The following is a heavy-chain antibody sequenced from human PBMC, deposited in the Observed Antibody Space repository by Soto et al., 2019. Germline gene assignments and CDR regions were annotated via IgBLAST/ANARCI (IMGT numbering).Heavy chain of an antibody. J-gene: IGHJ5*02. Sequence: QITLRESGPTLVKPTQTLTLTCTFSGFSLSTTGVSVGWIRQPPGKALEWLTLIYWNDDGRYSPSLKSRLTITKDTSKNQVVLTMTNMDPEDTATYYCAHRHGAAAGTGRNWFDTWGQGILVTVSS. CDR1: GFSLSTTGVS. CDR3: AHRHGAAAGTGRNWFDT. V-gene: IGHV2-5*01. CDR2: IYWNDDG. D-gene: IGHD6-13*01.